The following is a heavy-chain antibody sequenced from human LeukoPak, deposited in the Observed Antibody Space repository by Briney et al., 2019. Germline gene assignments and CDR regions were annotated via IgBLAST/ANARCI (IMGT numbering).Heavy chain of an antibody. Sequence: SETLSLTCTVSGGSISTYYWSWIRQPPGKGLEWSGYFYYTGGNTYNPSLKSRVTISVDTSKNQLSLKLTSVTAADTAVYYCARSSYGDPPGYWGQGILVTVSS. J-gene: IGHJ4*02. CDR3: ARSSYGDPPGY. CDR1: GGSISTYY. V-gene: IGHV4-59*01. D-gene: IGHD4/OR15-4a*01. CDR2: FYYTGGN.